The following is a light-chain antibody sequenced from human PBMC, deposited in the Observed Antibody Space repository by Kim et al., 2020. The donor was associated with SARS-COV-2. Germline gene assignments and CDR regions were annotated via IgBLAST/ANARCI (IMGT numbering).Light chain of an antibody. J-gene: IGKJ1*01. CDR3: QHYNNSRA. V-gene: IGKV3-15*01. CDR2: GTS. CDR1: QGVSTT. Sequence: PGEKPTPPCRASQGVSTTVAWYHQKPGQAPRPLLYGTSTRATGIPGRCSGSGSGTEFTLTISSLQSEDCAVYYCQHYNNSRAFCQGTKVDI.